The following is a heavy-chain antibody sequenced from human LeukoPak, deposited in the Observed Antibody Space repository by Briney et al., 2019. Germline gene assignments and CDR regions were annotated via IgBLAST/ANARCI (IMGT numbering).Heavy chain of an antibody. D-gene: IGHD1-1*01. CDR3: ARGVGQTTGTTGGYYFDF. J-gene: IGHJ4*02. Sequence: ASVKVSCKASGYTFTNYGITWVRQAPGQGLDWMGWISAYNGNTNYAQKFQGRVTMTTDTSTTTAYMELRSLRSDDTAVYYCARGVGQTTGTTGGYYFDFWGQGTLVTVSS. CDR1: GYTFTNYG. CDR2: ISAYNGNT. V-gene: IGHV1-18*01.